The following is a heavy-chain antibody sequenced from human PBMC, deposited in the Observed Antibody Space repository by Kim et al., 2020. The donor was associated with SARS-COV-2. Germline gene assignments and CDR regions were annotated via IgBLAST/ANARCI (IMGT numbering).Heavy chain of an antibody. J-gene: IGHJ4*02. Sequence: YYNPSLTSRVTISVDTSKNQFSLKLSSVTAADTAVYYCARDFISGYVFDYWGQGTLVTVSS. V-gene: IGHV4-31*02. D-gene: IGHD3-22*01. CDR3: ARDFISGYVFDY.